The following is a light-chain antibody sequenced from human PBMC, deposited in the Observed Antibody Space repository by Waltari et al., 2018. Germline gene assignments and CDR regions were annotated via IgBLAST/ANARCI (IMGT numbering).Light chain of an antibody. Sequence: QSALTQPPSASGSPGQSVTISCTGTSRYLGAYNYVSWYQQHPGKAPKLVIYEINKRPSGVPDRFSGSKSGNTASLTVSGLQAEDEADYYCSAYAGSTNFVFGTGTEVTVL. CDR1: SRYLGAYNY. V-gene: IGLV2-8*01. CDR2: EIN. J-gene: IGLJ1*01. CDR3: SAYAGSTNFV.